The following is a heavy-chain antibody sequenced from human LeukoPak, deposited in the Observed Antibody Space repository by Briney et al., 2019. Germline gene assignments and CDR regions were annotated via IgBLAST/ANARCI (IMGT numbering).Heavy chain of an antibody. J-gene: IGHJ4*02. CDR1: GYTFTSYD. Sequence: ASVKVSCKASGYTFTSYDINWVRQATGQGLEWMGWMNPNSGNTKYAQKFQGRVTMTTDTSTSIVYMELRSLRSDDTAVYYCARVPSGGYSYIHFDYWGQGTLVTVSS. CDR3: ARVPSGGYSYIHFDY. D-gene: IGHD5-18*01. V-gene: IGHV1-8*01. CDR2: MNPNSGNT.